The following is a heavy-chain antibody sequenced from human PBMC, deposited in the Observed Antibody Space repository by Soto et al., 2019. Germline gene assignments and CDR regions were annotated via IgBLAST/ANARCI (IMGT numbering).Heavy chain of an antibody. CDR2: IYPGDSDT. CDR1: GYSFTSYW. V-gene: IGHV5-51*01. D-gene: IGHD3-3*01. Sequence: GESLKIACNGSGYSFTSYWIGWVRQMPGKGLEWMGIIYPGDSDTRYSPSFQGQVTISADKSISTAYLQWSSLKASDTAMYYCARSDTIFGVAHYYYGMDVWDQGTTVTVSS. CDR3: ARSDTIFGVAHYYYGMDV. J-gene: IGHJ6*02.